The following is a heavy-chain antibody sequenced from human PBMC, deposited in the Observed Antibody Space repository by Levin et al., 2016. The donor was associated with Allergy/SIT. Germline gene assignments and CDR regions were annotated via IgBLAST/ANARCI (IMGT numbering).Heavy chain of an antibody. CDR3: AKDRVKITPTVESPGWSFDL. D-gene: IGHD3-22*01. J-gene: IGHJ2*01. CDR1: GFSMSDYA. Sequence: GESLKISCGASGFSMSDYAMTWVRQARGEGLEWVSSVTGSRIYYADSVKGRFTISRDNSKNTLYLEMNILRGEDMAVYYCAKDRVKITPTVESPGWSFDLWGRGTLVTISS. CDR2: VTGSRI. V-gene: IGHV3-23*01.